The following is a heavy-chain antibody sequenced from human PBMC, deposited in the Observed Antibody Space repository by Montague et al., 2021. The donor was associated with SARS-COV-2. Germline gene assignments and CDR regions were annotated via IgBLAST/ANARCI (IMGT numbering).Heavy chain of an antibody. CDR2: FYYIGST. CDR3: ARVTTKRTRYGSGSYRGFDAFDI. Sequence: SETLSLTCTVSGGSISSYYWSWIRQSPGKGLEWIGYFYYIGSTNYNPSLKSRVTMSLDTSKNQFSLKLSSVTAADTAVYYCARVTTKRTRYGSGSYRGFDAFDIWGQGTMVTVSS. CDR1: GGSISSYY. J-gene: IGHJ3*02. V-gene: IGHV4-59*08. D-gene: IGHD3-10*01.